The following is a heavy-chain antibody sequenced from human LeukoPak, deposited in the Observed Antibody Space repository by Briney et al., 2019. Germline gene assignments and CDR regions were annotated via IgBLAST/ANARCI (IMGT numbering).Heavy chain of an antibody. CDR3: ARRRYYDGSGYLE. Sequence: KPSETLSLTCAVYGGSFSGYYWSWIRQPPGKGLEWIGEINHSGSTNYNPSLKSRVTMSVDPSNNQFSLNLRSVTAADTALYYCARRRYYDGSGYLEWGQGTLLSVSS. J-gene: IGHJ1*01. V-gene: IGHV4-34*01. CDR2: INHSGST. CDR1: GGSFSGYY. D-gene: IGHD3-22*01.